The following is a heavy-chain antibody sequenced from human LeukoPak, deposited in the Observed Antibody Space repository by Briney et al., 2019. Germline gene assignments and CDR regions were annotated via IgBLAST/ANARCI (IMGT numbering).Heavy chain of an antibody. V-gene: IGHV1-69*13. CDR1: GGIFSSYA. Sequence: SVKVSCKASGGIFSSYAISWVRQAPGQGLEWMGRIIPIFGTANYAQKFQGRVTITADESTSTAYMELSSLRSEDTAVYYCASPVEMATISAFDIWGQGTMVTVSS. CDR2: IIPIFGTA. CDR3: ASPVEMATISAFDI. J-gene: IGHJ3*02. D-gene: IGHD5-24*01.